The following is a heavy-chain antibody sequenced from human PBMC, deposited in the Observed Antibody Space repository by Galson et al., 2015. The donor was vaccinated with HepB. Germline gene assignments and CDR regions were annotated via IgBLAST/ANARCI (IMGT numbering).Heavy chain of an antibody. D-gene: IGHD2-2*01. CDR2: ISGSGDTI. J-gene: IGHJ4*02. V-gene: IGHV3-23*01. Sequence: SLRLSCAASGFTFSTYAMSWVRQAPGKGLAWVSAISGSGDTIYYADSVMGRFTISRDNSKNTRYLQMNSLRAEDTAVYYCAKVHCGATSCSRIDDWGQGTLVTVSS. CDR1: GFTFSTYA. CDR3: AKVHCGATSCSRIDD.